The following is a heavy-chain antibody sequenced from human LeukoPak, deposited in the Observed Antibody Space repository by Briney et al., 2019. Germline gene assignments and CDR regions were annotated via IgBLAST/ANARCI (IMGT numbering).Heavy chain of an antibody. J-gene: IGHJ5*02. D-gene: IGHD2-2*01. CDR1: GGSISSGGYS. CDR2: IYHSGST. V-gene: IGHV4-30-2*01. CDR3: ARSIVVVPAAWFDP. Sequence: SQTLSLTCAVSGGSISSGGYSWSWIRQPPGRGLEWIGYIYHSGSTYYNPSLKSRVTISVDRSKNQFSLKLSSVTAADTAVYYCARSIVVVPAAWFDPWGQGTLVTVSS.